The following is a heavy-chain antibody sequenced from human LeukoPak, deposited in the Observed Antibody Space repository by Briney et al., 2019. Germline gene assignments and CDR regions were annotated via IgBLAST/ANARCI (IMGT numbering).Heavy chain of an antibody. CDR3: ARHSAGYTTFFDY. CDR1: GFTLSYYW. CDR2: IMQDGSEK. J-gene: IGHJ4*02. V-gene: IGHV3-7*04. D-gene: IGHD5-24*01. Sequence: PWGSLRLSCAAPGFTLSYYWMTWVRRAPGKGLEWVANIMQDGSEKYYVDSVKGRFTISRDNAKNSLYLQMNSLRAEDTAVYYCARHSAGYTTFFDYWGQGTLVTVSS.